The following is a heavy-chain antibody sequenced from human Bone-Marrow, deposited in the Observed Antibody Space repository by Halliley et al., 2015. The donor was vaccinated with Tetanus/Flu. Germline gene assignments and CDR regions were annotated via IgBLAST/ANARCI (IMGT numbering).Heavy chain of an antibody. CDR2: IFLNGGT. CDR1: GEALSGYH. CDR3: ARDLAAGAINYYHDDIDV. Sequence: GEALSGYHWSWDRQPPGKGLEWIAHIFLNGGTNYNPTLKSRLTMSVDTSKNHLSLRLSSVTAADTAVYFCARDLAAGAINYYHDDIDVWGQGTTVTVSS. V-gene: IGHV4-59*01. J-gene: IGHJ6*02. D-gene: IGHD2-2*01.